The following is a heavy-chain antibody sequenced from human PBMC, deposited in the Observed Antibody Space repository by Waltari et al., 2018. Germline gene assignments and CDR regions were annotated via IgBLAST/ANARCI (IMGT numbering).Heavy chain of an antibody. CDR3: ARSASSSWSGYYYYMDV. D-gene: IGHD6-13*01. CDR2: IYTSGGT. J-gene: IGHJ6*03. V-gene: IGHV4-4*09. CDR1: GYSISSYY. Sequence: QVQLQESGPGLVKPSETLSLTCAVSGYSISSYYWSWIRQPPGKGLEGIGKIYTSGGTNYNPSLESRVTISVDTSKNQFSLKLSSVTAADTAVYYCARSASSSWSGYYYYMDVWGKGTTVTVSS.